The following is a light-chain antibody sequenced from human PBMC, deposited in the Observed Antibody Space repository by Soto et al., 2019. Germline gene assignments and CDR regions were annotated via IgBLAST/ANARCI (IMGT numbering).Light chain of an antibody. CDR3: AAWDDTLLYL. Sequence: QAVVTQPPSASGTPGQRVTLSFSGSRSNIGTNAVAWYQHLPGTAPKLLIYGDDQRPSGVPDRFSGSKSGTSAYLAISGLQSDDEADYYCAAWDDTLLYLFGTGTKLTVL. CDR1: RSNIGTNA. V-gene: IGLV1-44*01. CDR2: GDD. J-gene: IGLJ1*01.